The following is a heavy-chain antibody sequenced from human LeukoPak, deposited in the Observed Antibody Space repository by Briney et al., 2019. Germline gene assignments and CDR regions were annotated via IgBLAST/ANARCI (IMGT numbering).Heavy chain of an antibody. V-gene: IGHV3-49*04. CDR1: GFTFGDYA. CDR3: TRNDYGDFQFDYGMDV. Sequence: GGSLRLSCTASGFTFGDYAMSWVRQAPGKGLEWVGFIRSKAYGGTTEYAASVKARFTISRDDSKSIAYLQMNSLKTEDTAVYCCTRNDYGDFQFDYGMDVWGQGTTVTVSS. J-gene: IGHJ6*02. D-gene: IGHD4-17*01. CDR2: IRSKAYGGTT.